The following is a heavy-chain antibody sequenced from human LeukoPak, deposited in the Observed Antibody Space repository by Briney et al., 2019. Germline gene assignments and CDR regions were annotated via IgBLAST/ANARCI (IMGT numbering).Heavy chain of an antibody. CDR3: ARNPGLWWGDFDY. V-gene: IGHV4-30-4*01. CDR1: GGSLSSGDYY. D-gene: IGHD2-21*01. J-gene: IGHJ4*02. CDR2: IYYSGST. Sequence: SQTLSLTCTVSGGSLSSGDYYWGWIRQPPGKGLEWIGYIYYSGSTYYNPSLKSRVTISVDTSKNQFSLKLSSVTAADTAVYYCARNPGLWWGDFDYWGQGTLVTVSS.